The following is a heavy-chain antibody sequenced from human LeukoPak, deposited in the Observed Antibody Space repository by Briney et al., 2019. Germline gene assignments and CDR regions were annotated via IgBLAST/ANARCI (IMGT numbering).Heavy chain of an antibody. CDR1: GDSISAYY. CDR3: ARMLKNTIFGVRLRGQVDYSDIDV. CDR2: VYSSGST. D-gene: IGHD3-3*01. Sequence: SVTLRLTCTISGDSISAYYWTWIRQPPGKGLEWLGYVYSSGSTNYNPSLKSRVTISVDTSKNQFSLKLSSVTAADTAFYYCARMLKNTIFGVRLRGQVDYSDIDVGGKGTTIIVSS. J-gene: IGHJ6*03. V-gene: IGHV4-4*09.